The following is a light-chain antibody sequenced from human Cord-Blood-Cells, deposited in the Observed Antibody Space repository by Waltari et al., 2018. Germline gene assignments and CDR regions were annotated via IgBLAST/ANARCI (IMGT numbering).Light chain of an antibody. Sequence: EIVLIQSPATLSLSPGERATLSCRASQSVSNYLAWYQQKPGQAPRLLIYDASNRATGIPSRFSGSGSGTDFTLTISSLEPEDFAVYYCQQRSNWSIFTFGPGTKVDIK. CDR3: QQRSNWSIFT. CDR1: QSVSNY. V-gene: IGKV3-11*01. J-gene: IGKJ3*01. CDR2: DAS.